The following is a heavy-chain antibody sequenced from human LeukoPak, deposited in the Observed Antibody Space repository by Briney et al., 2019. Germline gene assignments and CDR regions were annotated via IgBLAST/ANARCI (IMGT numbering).Heavy chain of an antibody. J-gene: IGHJ6*02. CDR2: LTASGETT. Sequence: GGSLRLSCAASGFTFSSYAMSWVRQAPGKGLEWVSALTASGETTYYADSVKGRFTISRDNSKNTLFLQMNSLRAEDTAVYYCAKALDLRWRGSYYYYGMDVWGQGTTVTVSS. CDR1: GFTFSSYA. D-gene: IGHD4-23*01. V-gene: IGHV3-23*01. CDR3: AKALDLRWRGSYYYYGMDV.